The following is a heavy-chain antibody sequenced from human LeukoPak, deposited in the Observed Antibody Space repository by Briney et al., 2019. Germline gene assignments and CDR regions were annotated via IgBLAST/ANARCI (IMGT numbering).Heavy chain of an antibody. V-gene: IGHV3-23*01. J-gene: IGHJ4*02. CDR2: VSGSGRGENT. CDR3: TRADSSTYYQLYD. CDR1: GFTFSSSA. Sequence: GGSLRLSCAASGFTFSSSAMSWVRQAPGKGLEWVSNVSGSGRGENTYYADSVKGRFTISRDNSKNTLILQMNSLKTEDTAVYYCTRADSSTYYQLYDWGQGTLVTVSS. D-gene: IGHD3-22*01.